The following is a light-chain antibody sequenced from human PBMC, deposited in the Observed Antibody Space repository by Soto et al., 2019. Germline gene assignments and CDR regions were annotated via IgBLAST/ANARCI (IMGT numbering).Light chain of an antibody. V-gene: IGLV1-40*01. Sequence: QSVLTQPPSVSEAPGQRVTISCTGSSSNIGAGYDVHWYQQLPGTDPKLLIYGNSNRPSGVPDRFSGSKSGTSASLAITGLQAEDEADYYCQSYDSSLSDVFGTGTKLTVL. CDR1: SSNIGAGYD. CDR2: GNS. J-gene: IGLJ1*01. CDR3: QSYDSSLSDV.